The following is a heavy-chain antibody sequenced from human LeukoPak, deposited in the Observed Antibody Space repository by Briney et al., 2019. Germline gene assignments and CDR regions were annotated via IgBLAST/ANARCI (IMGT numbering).Heavy chain of an antibody. D-gene: IGHD1-26*01. CDR1: GFTFRSYA. V-gene: IGHV3-23*01. CDR3: AKGGGSYSGFDI. J-gene: IGHJ3*02. Sequence: GGSLRLSCAASGFTFRSYAMSWVRQAPGKVLEWVSAISGSGTSTYYADSVKGRFTISRDNSKNTLYLQMNSLRADDTAVYYCAKGGGSYSGFDIWGQGTMVTVSS. CDR2: ISGSGTST.